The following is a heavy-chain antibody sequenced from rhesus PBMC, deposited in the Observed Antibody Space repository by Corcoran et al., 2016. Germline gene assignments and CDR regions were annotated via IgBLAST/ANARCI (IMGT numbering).Heavy chain of an antibody. CDR3: ASSPSGSWDYFDH. CDR2: FSSGGST. CDR1: GGSISSNY. Sequence: QVQLQQWGEGLVKPSETLSLTCAVYGGSISSNYWSGIRQPPGKGLEWIVLFSSGGSTNYKPSLKSRFTISIDTSKNQFSLKLSSVTAADTAVYYCASSPSGSWDYFDHWGQGVLVTVSS. J-gene: IGHJ4*01. D-gene: IGHD6-25*01. V-gene: IGHV4-160*01.